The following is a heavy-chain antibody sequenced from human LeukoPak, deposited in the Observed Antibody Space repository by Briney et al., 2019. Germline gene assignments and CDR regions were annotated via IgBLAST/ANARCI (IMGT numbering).Heavy chain of an antibody. Sequence: SEPLSLTCAVYGGSFSGYYWSWIRQPPGKGLEWIGEINHSGSTNYNPSLKSRVTISVDTSKNQFSLKLSSVTAADTAVYYCARAPRKWWPVKTWGQGTLVTVSS. J-gene: IGHJ5*02. D-gene: IGHD2-15*01. CDR3: ARAPRKWWPVKT. CDR1: GGSFSGYY. V-gene: IGHV4-34*01. CDR2: INHSGST.